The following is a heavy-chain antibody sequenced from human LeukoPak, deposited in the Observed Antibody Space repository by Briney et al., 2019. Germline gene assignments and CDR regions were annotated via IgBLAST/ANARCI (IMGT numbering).Heavy chain of an antibody. J-gene: IGHJ4*02. V-gene: IGHV1-18*01. CDR1: GYTFTSYG. D-gene: IGHD2-21*02. CDR3: AREPAYCGSDCYSDY. CDR2: ISAHNGNT. Sequence: EASVKVSCKASGYTFTSYGISWVRQAPGQGLEWMGWISAHNGNTNYAQKLQGRVTMTTDTSTSTAYMELRSLRSDDTAVYYCAREPAYCGSDCYSDYWGQGTLVTVSS.